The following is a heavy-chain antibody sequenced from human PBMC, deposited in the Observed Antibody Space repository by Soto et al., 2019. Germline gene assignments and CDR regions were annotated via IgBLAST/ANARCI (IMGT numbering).Heavy chain of an antibody. D-gene: IGHD2-15*01. Sequence: GGSLRLSCAASGFTFSSYSMNWVRQAPGKGLEWVTSISSSSSYIYYADSVKGRFTISRDNAKNSLYLQMNSLRAEDTAVYYCARELVLLLHPYFDYWGQGTLVTVSS. CDR3: ARELVLLLHPYFDY. V-gene: IGHV3-21*01. CDR1: GFTFSSYS. J-gene: IGHJ4*02. CDR2: ISSSSSYI.